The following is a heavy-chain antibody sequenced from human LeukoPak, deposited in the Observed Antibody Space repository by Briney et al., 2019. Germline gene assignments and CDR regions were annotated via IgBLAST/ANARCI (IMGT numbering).Heavy chain of an antibody. Sequence: SETLSLTCSVSGNSISSGHYWGWIRQTPGKGLEWIGSIYLSGTTYYNPSLKSRVTISVDTSKNQFSLKLSSVTAADTAVYFGARFFILSGFSSYFDHWGQGTLVTVSS. V-gene: IGHV4-38-2*02. J-gene: IGHJ4*02. CDR3: ARFFILSGFSSYFDH. CDR1: GNSISSGHY. D-gene: IGHD3-9*01. CDR2: IYLSGTT.